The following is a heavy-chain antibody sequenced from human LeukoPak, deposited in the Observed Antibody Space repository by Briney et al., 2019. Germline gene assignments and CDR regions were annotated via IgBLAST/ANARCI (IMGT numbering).Heavy chain of an antibody. Sequence: ASVNVSCKASGYTFTSYDINWVRQATGQGLEWMGWMNPNSGNTGYAQKFQGRVTMTRNTSISTAYMELSSLRSEDTAVYYCASHYGSGSYPDAFDIWGQGTMVTVSS. CDR1: GYTFTSYD. J-gene: IGHJ3*02. V-gene: IGHV1-8*01. D-gene: IGHD3-10*01. CDR3: ASHYGSGSYPDAFDI. CDR2: MNPNSGNT.